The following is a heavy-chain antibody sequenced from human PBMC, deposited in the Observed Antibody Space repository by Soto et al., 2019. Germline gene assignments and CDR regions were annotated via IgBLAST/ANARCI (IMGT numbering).Heavy chain of an antibody. Sequence: SETLSLTCAVYGGSVSGYYWSWIRQPPGKGLEWIGEINHSGSTNYNPSLKSRVTISVDTSKNQFSLKLSSVTAADTAVYYCARVDFWSGYSNDFDYWGQGTLVTVSS. CDR1: GGSVSGYY. D-gene: IGHD3-3*01. V-gene: IGHV4-34*01. J-gene: IGHJ4*02. CDR3: ARVDFWSGYSNDFDY. CDR2: INHSGST.